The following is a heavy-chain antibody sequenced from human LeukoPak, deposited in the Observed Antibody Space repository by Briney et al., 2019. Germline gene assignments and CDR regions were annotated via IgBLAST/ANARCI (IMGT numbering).Heavy chain of an antibody. CDR1: GFTFSSYG. CDR2: IWYDGSNK. CDR3: AKALWFGELLYFDY. J-gene: IGHJ4*02. Sequence: TGGSLRLSCAASGFTFSSYGMHWVRQAPGKGLEWVAVIWYDGSNKYYADSVKGRFTISRDNSKNTLYLQMNSLRAEDTAVYYCAKALWFGELLYFDYWGQGTLVTVSS. D-gene: IGHD3-10*01. V-gene: IGHV3-33*06.